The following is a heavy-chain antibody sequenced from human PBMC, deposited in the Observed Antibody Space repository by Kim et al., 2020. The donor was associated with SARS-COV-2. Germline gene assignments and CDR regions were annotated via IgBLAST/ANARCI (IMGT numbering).Heavy chain of an antibody. V-gene: IGHV1-18*01. CDR1: GYTFTSYG. CDR3: ARRDHYYDSSGYYYLYYGMDV. CDR2: ISAYNGNT. J-gene: IGHJ6*02. D-gene: IGHD3-22*01. Sequence: ASVKVSCKASGYTFTSYGISWVRQAPGQGLEWMGWISAYNGNTNYAQKLQGRVTMTTDTSTSTAYMELRSLRSEDTAVYYCARRDHYYDSSGYYYLYYGMDVWGQGTTVTVSS.